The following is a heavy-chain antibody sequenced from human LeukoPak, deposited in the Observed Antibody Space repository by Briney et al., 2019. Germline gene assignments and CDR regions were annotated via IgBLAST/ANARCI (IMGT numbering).Heavy chain of an antibody. CDR3: ARTYYDILSGYNPYFDY. CDR1: GFTFTTYS. CDR2: ITSSSTSM. D-gene: IGHD3-9*01. Sequence: GGSLRLSCAASGFTFTTYSMNWVRQAPGKGLEWVSSITSSSTSMYYADSVKGRFTISRDNAKNSLYLQMISLRAEDTAVYYCARTYYDILSGYNPYFDYWGQGTLVTVSS. J-gene: IGHJ4*02. V-gene: IGHV3-21*01.